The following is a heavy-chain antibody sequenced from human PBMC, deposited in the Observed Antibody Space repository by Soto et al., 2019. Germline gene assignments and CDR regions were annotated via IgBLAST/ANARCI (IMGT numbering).Heavy chain of an antibody. CDR1: GGSISSYY. D-gene: IGHD3-16*01. J-gene: IGHJ6*02. Sequence: SETLSLTCTVSGGSISSYYWCWTRQPAGKGLEWIGRFYPSGKTNYDPSLQSRLTMSADTSRNQFSLNLTSVTAADTAVYYCARCGLDYGMDVWGQGTTVTVSS. CDR2: FYPSGKT. CDR3: ARCGLDYGMDV. V-gene: IGHV4-4*07.